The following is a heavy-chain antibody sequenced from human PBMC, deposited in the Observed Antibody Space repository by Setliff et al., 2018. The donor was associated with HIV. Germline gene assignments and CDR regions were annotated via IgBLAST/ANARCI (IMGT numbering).Heavy chain of an antibody. Sequence: GESLKISCKTSGYDFATYWIGWVRQMPGKGLEWMGMAFPDDSDTRYSPSFQGQVSMSADKSINTAYLQWSSLKASDTAVYYCARSMGFKATTRLDFWGPGTLVTVSS. CDR3: ARSMGFKATTRLDF. D-gene: IGHD3-10*01. V-gene: IGHV5-51*01. CDR1: GYDFATYW. J-gene: IGHJ4*02. CDR2: AFPDDSDT.